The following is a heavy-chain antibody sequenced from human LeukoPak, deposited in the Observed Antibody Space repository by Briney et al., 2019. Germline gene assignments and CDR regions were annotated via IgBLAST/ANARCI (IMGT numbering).Heavy chain of an antibody. CDR3: ANSQEALYGDYYDPLADY. J-gene: IGHJ4*02. D-gene: IGHD4-17*01. Sequence: GASVKVSCKASGKTFPSNDINWVRQAPGQGLEWMGWMNPSRGNAGSAPKFRGRVTMTRNTSTTTAYMELSSLRSDDTAVYYCANSQEALYGDYYDPLADYWGQGTLVTVSS. V-gene: IGHV1-8*01. CDR2: MNPSRGNA. CDR1: GKTFPSND.